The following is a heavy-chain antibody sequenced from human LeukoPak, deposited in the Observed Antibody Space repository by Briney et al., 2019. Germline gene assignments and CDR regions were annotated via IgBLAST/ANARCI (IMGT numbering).Heavy chain of an antibody. V-gene: IGHV3-74*01. CDR2: INEDGSTT. CDR3: AREVYDFWSGFPDY. J-gene: IGHJ4*02. D-gene: IGHD3-3*01. Sequence: GGSLRLSCAASGFTFSSNWMHWVRQAPGKGLVWVSRINEDGSTTNYADSVKGRFTISRDNAKNTLYLQMNSLRAEDTAVYYCAREVYDFWSGFPDYWGQGTLVTVSS. CDR1: GFTFSSNW.